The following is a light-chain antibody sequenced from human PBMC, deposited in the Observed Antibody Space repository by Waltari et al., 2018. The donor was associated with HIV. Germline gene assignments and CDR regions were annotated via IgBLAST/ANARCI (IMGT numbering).Light chain of an antibody. V-gene: IGLV6-57*01. Sequence: FMLTQPPSVSESPGKTVTISCTRSSGSIADYFVPWYQQRPGSSPTTVIYEHDQRPSGVPDRFSGSIDISSNSASLIISGLKTEDEAEYFCQSFDRHTEVVFGGGTKLTVL. CDR3: QSFDRHTEVV. J-gene: IGLJ2*01. CDR1: SGSIADYF. CDR2: EHD.